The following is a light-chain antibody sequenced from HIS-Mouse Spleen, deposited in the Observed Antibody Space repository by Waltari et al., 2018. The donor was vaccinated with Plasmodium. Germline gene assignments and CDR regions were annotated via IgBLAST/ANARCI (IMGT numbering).Light chain of an antibody. CDR2: EVS. CDR1: SSDVGGYNY. J-gene: IGLJ3*02. Sequence: QSALTQPPSASGSPGPSVTISCTGPSSDVGGYNYFSWYQQHPGKAPKLMIYEVSKRPSGVPDRFSGSKSGNTASLTVSGLQAEDEADYYCSSYAGSNNWVFGGGTKLTVL. CDR3: SSYAGSNNWV. V-gene: IGLV2-8*01.